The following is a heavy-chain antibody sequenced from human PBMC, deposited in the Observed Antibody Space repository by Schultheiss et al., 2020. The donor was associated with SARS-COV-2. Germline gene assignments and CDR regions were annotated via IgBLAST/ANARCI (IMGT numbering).Heavy chain of an antibody. CDR1: GFTFSSYG. CDR2: ISYDGSNK. Sequence: LSLTCAASGFTFSSYGMHWVRQAPGKGLEWAAVISYDGSNKYYADSVKGRFTISRDNSKNTLYLQMNSLRAEDTAVYYCAKDRIAVAGPDYWGQGTLVTVSS. J-gene: IGHJ4*02. CDR3: AKDRIAVAGPDY. V-gene: IGHV3-30*18. D-gene: IGHD6-19*01.